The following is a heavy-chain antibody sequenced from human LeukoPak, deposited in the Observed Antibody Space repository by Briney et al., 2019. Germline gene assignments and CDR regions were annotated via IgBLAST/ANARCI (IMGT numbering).Heavy chain of an antibody. V-gene: IGHV4-34*01. D-gene: IGHD3-10*01. CDR1: IGPFSGYY. Sequence: PSETLSLTCAVYIGPFSGYYWSWIRQPPGKGLEWIGEINHSGSTNYNPSLKNRVTISVDRSKNQFSLKLSSVTAADTAVYYCARGGGGYYMDVWGKGTTVTVSS. CDR2: INHSGST. J-gene: IGHJ6*03. CDR3: ARGGGGYYMDV.